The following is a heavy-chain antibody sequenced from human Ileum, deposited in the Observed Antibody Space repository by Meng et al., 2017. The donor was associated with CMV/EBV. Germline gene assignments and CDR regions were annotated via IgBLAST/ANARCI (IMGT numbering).Heavy chain of an antibody. CDR3: ASRRGVADGYCSSTNCYAFDY. J-gene: IGHJ4*02. CDR1: GYPFSNYW. V-gene: IGHV5-51*01. Sequence: GGPLRLSCEGSGYPFSNYWIAWVRQMPGKGLEWMGTVYPEDAESRYSPSFQGQVTVSADRSTNTAYLQWNSLKASDSAMYYCASRRGVADGYCSSTNCYAFDYWGQGTLVTVSS. D-gene: IGHD2-2*03. CDR2: VYPEDAES.